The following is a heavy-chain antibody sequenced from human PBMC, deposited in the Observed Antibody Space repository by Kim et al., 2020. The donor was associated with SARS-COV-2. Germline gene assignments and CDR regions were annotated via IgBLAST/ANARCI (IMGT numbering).Heavy chain of an antibody. J-gene: IGHJ2*01. V-gene: IGHV3-30*04. CDR3: ASAQRVPHVYRSGWY. Sequence: GGSLRLSCAASGFTFSSYAMHWVRQAPGKGLEWVAVISYDGSNKYYADSVKGRFTISRDNSKNTLYLQMNSLRAEDTAVYYCASAQRVPHVYRSGWY. CDR1: GFTFSSYA. CDR2: ISYDGSNK. D-gene: IGHD6-19*01.